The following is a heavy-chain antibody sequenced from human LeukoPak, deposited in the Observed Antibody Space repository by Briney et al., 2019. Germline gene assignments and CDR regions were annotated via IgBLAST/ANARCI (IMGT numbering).Heavy chain of an antibody. Sequence: PGGSLRLSCAASGFTFSSYGMHWVRQAPGKGLEWVAVISYDGSNKYYADSVKGRFTISRDNSKNTLYLQMNSLRAEDTAVYYCARVSILIVPYYAFDIWGQGTMVTVSS. CDR3: ARVSILIVPYYAFDI. V-gene: IGHV3-30*03. CDR1: GFTFSSYG. D-gene: IGHD2/OR15-2a*01. CDR2: ISYDGSNK. J-gene: IGHJ3*02.